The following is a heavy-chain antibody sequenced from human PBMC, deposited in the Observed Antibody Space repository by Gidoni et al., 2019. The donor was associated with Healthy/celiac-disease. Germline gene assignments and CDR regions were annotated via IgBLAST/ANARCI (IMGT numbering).Heavy chain of an antibody. CDR1: GFTVSSNY. Sequence: EVQLVESGGGLVQPGGSLRLSCAASGFTVSSNYMSWVRQAPGKGLEWVSVIYSGGSTYYADSVKGRFTISRDNSKNTLYLQVNSLRAEDTAVYYCAGITMVRGVMIDYWGQGTLVTVSS. CDR3: AGITMVRGVMIDY. V-gene: IGHV3-66*02. D-gene: IGHD3-10*01. J-gene: IGHJ4*02. CDR2: IYSGGST.